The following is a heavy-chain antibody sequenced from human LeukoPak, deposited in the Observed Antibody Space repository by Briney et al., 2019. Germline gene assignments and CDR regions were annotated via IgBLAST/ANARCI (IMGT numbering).Heavy chain of an antibody. V-gene: IGHV4-61*08. J-gene: IGHJ5*02. D-gene: IGHD1-26*01. CDR2: IYNGVNT. CDR3: ARSRAFNSGAFDP. Sequence: PSETLSHTCTVSGASVSSAGYWTWIRQPPGKGVEWIAHIYNGVNTNYNPSLKSRVTISVDTSKNQFSLRLNSVTAADTAVYYCARSRAFNSGAFDPWGQGSLVTVSS. CDR1: GASVSSAGY.